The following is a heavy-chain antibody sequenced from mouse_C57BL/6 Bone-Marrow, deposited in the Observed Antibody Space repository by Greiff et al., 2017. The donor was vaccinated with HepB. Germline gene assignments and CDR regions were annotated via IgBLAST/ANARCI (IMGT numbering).Heavy chain of an antibody. V-gene: IGHV7-3*01. CDR1: GFTFTDYY. CDR2: IRNKANGYTT. D-gene: IGHD3-2*02. Sequence: DVHLVESGGGLVQPGGSLSLSCAASGFTFTDYYMSWVRQPPGKALEWLGFIRNKANGYTTEYSASVKGRFTISRDNSQSILYLQMNALRAEDSATYYCARHSSGYAMDYWGQGTSVTVSS. CDR3: ARHSSGYAMDY. J-gene: IGHJ4*01.